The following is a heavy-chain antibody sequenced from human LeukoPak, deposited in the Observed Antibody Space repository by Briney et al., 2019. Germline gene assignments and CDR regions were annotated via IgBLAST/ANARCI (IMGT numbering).Heavy chain of an antibody. CDR3: ARDDGLRTGYYFGMDV. Sequence: SVKVSCKASGYTFTSYYMHWVRQAPGQGLEWMGGIIPVFGTQNYAQKFQGRLTITADESTSTAYMELSRLTSEDTAVYYCARDDGLRTGYYFGMDVWGQGTTVTVSS. CDR2: IIPVFGTQ. V-gene: IGHV1-69*13. J-gene: IGHJ6*02. CDR1: GYTFTSYY.